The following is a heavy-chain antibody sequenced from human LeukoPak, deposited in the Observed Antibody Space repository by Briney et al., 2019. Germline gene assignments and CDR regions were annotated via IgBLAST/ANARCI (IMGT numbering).Heavy chain of an antibody. CDR1: GGSISSYY. V-gene: IGHV4-59*01. Sequence: SETLSLTCTVSGGSISSYYWSWIRQPPGKGLEWIGYIYYSGSTKYNPSLKSRVTISVDTSKNQFSLRLSSVTAADTAVHYCARSHSSGWNLWFDPWGQGTLVTVSS. CDR3: ARSHSSGWNLWFDP. D-gene: IGHD6-19*01. J-gene: IGHJ5*02. CDR2: IYYSGST.